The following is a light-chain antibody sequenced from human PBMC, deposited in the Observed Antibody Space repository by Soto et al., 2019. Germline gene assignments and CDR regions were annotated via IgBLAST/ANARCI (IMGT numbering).Light chain of an antibody. V-gene: IGLV2-8*01. CDR1: SNEVCAYNY. CDR2: EVS. J-gene: IGLJ1*01. Sequence: QSVLTQPPSASGSPGQSVTISCTGNSNEVCAYNYVSWYQQLPGKAPKLIIYEVSKRPSGVPDRFSGSKSGNTASLTVSGLQAEDEADYYCTSYAGTYSFFYVFGTGTKVTVL. CDR3: TSYAGTYSFFYV.